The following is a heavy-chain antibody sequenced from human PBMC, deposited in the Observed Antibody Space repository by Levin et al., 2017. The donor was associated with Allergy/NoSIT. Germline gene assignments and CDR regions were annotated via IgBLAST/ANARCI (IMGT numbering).Heavy chain of an antibody. J-gene: IGHJ4*02. D-gene: IGHD1-1*01. CDR2: ISSSSSYI. CDR3: ARAISNAPNY. V-gene: IGHV3-21*01. CDR1: GFTFSSYS. Sequence: GGSLRLSCAASGFTFSSYSMNWVRQAPGKGLEWVSSISSSSSYIYYADSVKGRFTISRDNAKNSLYLQMNSPRAEDTAVYYCARAISNAPNYWGQGTLVTVSS.